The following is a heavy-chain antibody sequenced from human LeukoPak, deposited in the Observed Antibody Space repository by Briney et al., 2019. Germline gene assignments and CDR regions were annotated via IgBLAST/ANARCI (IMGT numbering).Heavy chain of an antibody. CDR2: IKQGGSEK. Sequence: SGGSLRLSCAASGFTSSSYWMSWVRQARGKGLEWVANIKQGGSEKYYVDSVKGRFTISRDNAKNSLYLQMNSLRAEDTAVYYSVRRVAAAGIDRDDYWGQGTLVTVSS. J-gene: IGHJ4*02. CDR1: GFTSSSYW. CDR3: VRRVAAAGIDRDDY. D-gene: IGHD6-13*01. V-gene: IGHV3-7*01.